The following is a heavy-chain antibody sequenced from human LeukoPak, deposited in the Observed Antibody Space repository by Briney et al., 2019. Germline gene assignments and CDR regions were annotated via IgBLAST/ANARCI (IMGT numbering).Heavy chain of an antibody. CDR2: ISYSGNT. V-gene: IGHV4-39*01. J-gene: IGHJ4*02. Sequence: SETLSLTCTVSGGSISSSSYYWGWIRRPPGRGLEWLASISYSGNTHYSPSINTRITISVDTSKNQFSLKLCSVTAADTAIYYWARLDAIMVTRRPIYFDYWGQGTLVTVSS. CDR3: ARLDAIMVTRRPIYFDY. CDR1: GGSISSSSYY. D-gene: IGHD5-18*01.